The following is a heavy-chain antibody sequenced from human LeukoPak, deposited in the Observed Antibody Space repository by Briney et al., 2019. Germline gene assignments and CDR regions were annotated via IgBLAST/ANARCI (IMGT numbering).Heavy chain of an antibody. CDR2: IYYSGST. V-gene: IGHV4-30-4*08. D-gene: IGHD3-3*01. CDR3: ARVGVAYYDFWSGYYPNWFDP. Sequence: SQTLSHTCTVSGGSISSGDYYWSWIRQPPGKGLEWIGYIYYSGSTYYNPSLKSRVTISVDTSKNQFSLKLSSVTAADTAVYYCARVGVAYYDFWSGYYPNWFDPWGQGTLVTVSS. J-gene: IGHJ5*02. CDR1: GGSISSGDYY.